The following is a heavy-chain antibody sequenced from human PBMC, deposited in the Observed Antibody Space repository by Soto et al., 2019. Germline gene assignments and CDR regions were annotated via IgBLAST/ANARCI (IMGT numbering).Heavy chain of an antibody. CDR1: GFTFSSYG. D-gene: IGHD2-15*01. CDR2: ISYDGSNK. V-gene: IGHV3-30*18. Sequence: QVQLVESGGGVVQPGRSLRLSCAASGFTFSSYGMHWVRQAPGKGLEWVAVISYDGSNKYYADSVKGRFTISRDNSKNTLYLQMNSLRAEDTAVYYCAKDPGCSGGSCYPWYFDYWGQGTLVTVSS. CDR3: AKDPGCSGGSCYPWYFDY. J-gene: IGHJ4*02.